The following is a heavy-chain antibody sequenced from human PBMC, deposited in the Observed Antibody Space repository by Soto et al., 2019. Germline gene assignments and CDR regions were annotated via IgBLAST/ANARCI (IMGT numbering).Heavy chain of an antibody. CDR2: IYYSGST. V-gene: IGHV4-59*01. J-gene: IGHJ4*02. Sequence: SLTCTVSGGSISSYYWSWIRQPPGKGLEWIGYIYYSGSTNYNPSLKSRVTISVDTSKNQFSLKLSSVTAADTAVYYCARAPMGASDYWGQGTLVTVSS. CDR3: ARAPMGASDY. D-gene: IGHD1-26*01. CDR1: GGSISSYY.